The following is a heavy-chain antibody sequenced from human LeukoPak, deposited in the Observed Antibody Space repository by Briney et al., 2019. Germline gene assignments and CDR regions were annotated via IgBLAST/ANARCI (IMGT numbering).Heavy chain of an antibody. CDR2: IYSGGST. CDR1: GFTVSSNY. D-gene: IGHD2-15*01. CDR3: AKRYCSGGSCYSGGNYYYMDV. J-gene: IGHJ6*03. V-gene: IGHV3-66*01. Sequence: GGSLRLSCAASGFTVSSNYMSWVRQAPGKGLEWVSVIYSGGSTYYADSVKGRFTISRDNSKNTLYLQMNSLRAEDTAVYYCAKRYCSGGSCYSGGNYYYMDVWGKGTMVTVSS.